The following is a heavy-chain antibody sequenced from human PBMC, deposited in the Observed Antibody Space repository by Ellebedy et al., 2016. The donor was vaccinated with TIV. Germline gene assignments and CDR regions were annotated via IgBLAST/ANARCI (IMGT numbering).Heavy chain of an antibody. D-gene: IGHD5-18*01. Sequence: GESLKISCAASGFTFHDYAMSWVRQAPGKGLEWVSVIYSGGATSYADSVKGRFTISRDNSKNTLYLQMNSLRVEDTAVYYCARKYIYGFDWGQGTLVTVSS. V-gene: IGHV3-66*01. CDR3: ARKYIYGFD. CDR2: IYSGGAT. J-gene: IGHJ4*02. CDR1: GFTFHDYA.